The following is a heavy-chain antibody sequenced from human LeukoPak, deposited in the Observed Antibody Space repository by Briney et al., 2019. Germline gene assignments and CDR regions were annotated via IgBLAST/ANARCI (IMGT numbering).Heavy chain of an antibody. V-gene: IGHV3-11*01. D-gene: IGHD2-2*01. Sequence: GGSLRLSCAASGFTFSDYYMSWIRQAPGKGLEWVSYISSSGSTIYYADSVKGRFTISRDNAKNSLYLQMNSLRAEDTAAYYCARSGYCSSTSCALDFDYWGQGTLVTVSS. CDR3: ARSGYCSSTSCALDFDY. J-gene: IGHJ4*02. CDR2: ISSSGSTI. CDR1: GFTFSDYY.